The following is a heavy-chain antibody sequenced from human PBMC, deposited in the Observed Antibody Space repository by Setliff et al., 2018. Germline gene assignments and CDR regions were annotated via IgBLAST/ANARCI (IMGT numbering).Heavy chain of an antibody. J-gene: IGHJ4*02. CDR1: GFTFGDYA. D-gene: IGHD6-19*01. CDR3: TRASSIAVAGSSI. V-gene: IGHV3-49*04. Sequence: GSLRLSCTASGFTFGDYAMSWVRQAPGKGLEWVGFIGSKAYGGTTEYAASVKGRFTISRDDSKSIAYLQMNSLKTEDTAVYYCTRASSIAVAGSSIWGQGTLVTVSS. CDR2: IGSKAYGGTT.